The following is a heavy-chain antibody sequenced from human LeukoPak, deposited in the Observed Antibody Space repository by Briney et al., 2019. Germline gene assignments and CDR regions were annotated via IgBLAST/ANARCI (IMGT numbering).Heavy chain of an antibody. V-gene: IGHV4-4*09. Sequence: SETLSLTCTVSGGSISSYYWSWIRQPPGKGLEWIGYIYTSGSTNYNPSLKSRVTISVDTSKNQFSLKLSPVTAADTAVYYCARHFYHQRVFWWFDPWGQGTLVTVSS. CDR2: IYTSGST. J-gene: IGHJ5*02. CDR1: GGSISSYY. D-gene: IGHD3-3*01. CDR3: ARHFYHQRVFWWFDP.